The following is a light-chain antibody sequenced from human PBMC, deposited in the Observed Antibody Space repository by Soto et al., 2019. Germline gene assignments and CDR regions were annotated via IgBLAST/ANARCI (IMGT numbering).Light chain of an antibody. Sequence: DIVMTQSPLSLPVTPGEPASISCRSSQSLLYSNGYNYLDWYLQKPGQSPQLLIYLGSIRASGVPDRFSGSASCSDFTLKISRVEAEDVGVYYCMQVLQTTFTFGPGTKVDIK. CDR3: MQVLQTTFT. CDR2: LGS. V-gene: IGKV2-28*01. J-gene: IGKJ3*01. CDR1: QSLLYSNGYNY.